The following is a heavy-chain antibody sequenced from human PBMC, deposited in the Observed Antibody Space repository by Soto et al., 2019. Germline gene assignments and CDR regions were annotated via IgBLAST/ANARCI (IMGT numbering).Heavy chain of an antibody. V-gene: IGHV1-46*01. Sequence: QMQLVQAGAEVKKHGASVKGSCKASGYTFTRHYIHWVRQAPGQGLEWMGIINSSGGHTYYAQKFQGRVALISDSSTSTVYMELSSLRSEDTAVYYCARDLLAAGSDALDIWGQGTMVTVSS. D-gene: IGHD6-13*01. CDR1: GYTFTRHY. CDR3: ARDLLAAGSDALDI. J-gene: IGHJ3*02. CDR2: INSSGGHT.